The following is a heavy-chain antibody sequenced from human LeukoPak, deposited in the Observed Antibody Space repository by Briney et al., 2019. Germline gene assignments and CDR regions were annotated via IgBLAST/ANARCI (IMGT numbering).Heavy chain of an antibody. Sequence: GGSLRLSCAASGFTFSVSAMHWVRQASGKGLEWVGRIKSKANDYATAYGASMKGRFTISRDDSKSTAYLQMNSLKTEDTAVYYGTRQAIDKNCSATYCSNWFDPWGQGTLVTVSS. V-gene: IGHV3-73*01. J-gene: IGHJ5*02. CDR1: GFTFSVSA. CDR2: IKSKANDYAT. D-gene: IGHD2-2*01. CDR3: TRQAIDKNCSATYCSNWFDP.